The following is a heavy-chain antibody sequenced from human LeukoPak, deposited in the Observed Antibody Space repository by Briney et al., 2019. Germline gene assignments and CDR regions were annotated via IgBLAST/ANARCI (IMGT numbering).Heavy chain of an antibody. D-gene: IGHD3-3*01. CDR2: IYHSGST. Sequence: SETLSLTCTVSGYSISSGYYWGWIRQPPGKGLEWIGSIYHSGSTYYNPSLKSRVTISVDTSKNQFSLKLSSVTAADTAVYYCARRLWSGPWDYMDAWGKGTTVTVSS. CDR1: GYSISSGYY. V-gene: IGHV4-38-2*02. J-gene: IGHJ6*03. CDR3: ARRLWSGPWDYMDA.